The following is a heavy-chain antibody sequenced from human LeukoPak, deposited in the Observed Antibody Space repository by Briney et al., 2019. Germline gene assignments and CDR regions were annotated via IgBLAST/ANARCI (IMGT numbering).Heavy chain of an antibody. CDR1: GGSVSTYH. CDR3: ARDGLYSYGYSYFDF. Sequence: SETLSLTCTVSGGSVSTYHWSWIRQSAVKGLEWIGRVHNSGTTNYNPSLESRVTMSVDTSKNQFSLKLRSVTAADTAVYYRARDGLYSYGYSYFDFWGQGTLVTVSS. V-gene: IGHV4-4*07. J-gene: IGHJ4*02. CDR2: VHNSGTT. D-gene: IGHD5-18*01.